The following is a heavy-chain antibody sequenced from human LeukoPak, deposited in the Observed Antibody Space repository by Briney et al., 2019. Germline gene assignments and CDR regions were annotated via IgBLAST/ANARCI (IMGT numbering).Heavy chain of an antibody. V-gene: IGHV1-2*06. CDR1: GYTFTGYY. Sequence: ASVKVSCKASGYTFTGYYMHWVRQAPGQGLEWMGRINPNSGGTNYAQKFQGRVTMTRDTSISTAYMELSRLRSDDTAVYYCARVSPYYYYSSGYSGRRTYYFDYWGQGTLVTVSS. D-gene: IGHD3-22*01. J-gene: IGHJ4*02. CDR2: INPNSGGT. CDR3: ARVSPYYYYSSGYSGRRTYYFDY.